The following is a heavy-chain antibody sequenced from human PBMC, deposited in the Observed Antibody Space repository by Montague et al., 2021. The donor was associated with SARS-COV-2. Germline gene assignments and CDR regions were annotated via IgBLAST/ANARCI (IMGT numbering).Heavy chain of an antibody. J-gene: IGHJ4*02. Sequence: SLRLSCAASGFTFSSYAMHWVRQAPGKGLEWVAVISYDGSNKYYADSVKGRFTISRDNSKNTLYLQMNSLRAEDTAVYYCARLHFDDPNYDGSGNPQLFDDGGQGTLVTVSS. D-gene: IGHD3-10*01. V-gene: IGHV3-30-3*01. CDR3: ARLHFDDPNYDGSGNPQLFDD. CDR2: ISYDGSNK. CDR1: GFTFSSYA.